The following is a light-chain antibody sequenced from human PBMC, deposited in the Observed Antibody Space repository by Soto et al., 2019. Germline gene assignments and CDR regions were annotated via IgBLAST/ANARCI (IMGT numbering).Light chain of an antibody. CDR2: EVS. J-gene: IGLJ1*01. V-gene: IGLV2-8*01. CDR3: SSYAGSNNFGYV. CDR1: SSDVGGYNY. Sequence: QSVLTQPPSASGSPGQSVTISCTGTSSDVGGYNYVSWYQQHPGKAPKLMIYEVSKRPSGVPDRFSGSKSGNTASLTVSGLQAEDEADYYCSSYAGSNNFGYVFGTGTKLPVL.